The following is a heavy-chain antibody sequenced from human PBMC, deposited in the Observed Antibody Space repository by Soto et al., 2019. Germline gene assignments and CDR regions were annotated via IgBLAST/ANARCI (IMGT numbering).Heavy chain of an antibody. V-gene: IGHV3-11*01. CDR3: ATGGIYYET. Sequence: GGSLRLSCTVSGFAFRHNYLTWIRQAPGKGLEWLACINTSGSPAYYADSVKGRFTSSKDIAKKSLYVQVDSLRADDRGVYYCATGGIYYETWGQGTLVTVSS. J-gene: IGHJ5*02. D-gene: IGHD1-26*01. CDR1: GFAFRHNY. CDR2: INTSGSPA.